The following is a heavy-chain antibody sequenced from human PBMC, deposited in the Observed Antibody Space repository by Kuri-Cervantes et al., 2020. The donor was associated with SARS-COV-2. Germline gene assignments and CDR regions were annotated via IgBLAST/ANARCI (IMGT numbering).Heavy chain of an antibody. V-gene: IGHV4-39*01. D-gene: IGHD2-2*02. CDR2: IYYSGST. Sequence: SETLSLTCTVSGGSISSSSYYWGWIRQPPGKGLEWIGSIYYSGSTYYNPSLKSRVTISVDTSKNQFSLKLSSVTAADTAVYYCARRYCSSTSCYINWLDPWGQGTLVTVSS. CDR1: GGSISSSSYY. J-gene: IGHJ5*02. CDR3: ARRYCSSTSCYINWLDP.